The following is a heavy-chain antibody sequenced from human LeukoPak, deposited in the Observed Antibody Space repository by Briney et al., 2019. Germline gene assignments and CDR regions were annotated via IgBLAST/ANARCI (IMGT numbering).Heavy chain of an antibody. D-gene: IGHD2/OR15-2a*01. V-gene: IGHV3-30*19. CDR3: AIDAACGMNGTPN. CDR1: RFIFSPGG. J-gene: IGHJ4*02. Sequence: GGSVTLLCIVYRFIFSPGGTLCARQAPGKGLEWVAVISYDGSQKYYADSVKGRFTISRNNSKNTLYLQMNSLRPEDTAVYYCAIDAACGMNGTPNWGQGTLATVSS. CDR2: ISYDGSQK.